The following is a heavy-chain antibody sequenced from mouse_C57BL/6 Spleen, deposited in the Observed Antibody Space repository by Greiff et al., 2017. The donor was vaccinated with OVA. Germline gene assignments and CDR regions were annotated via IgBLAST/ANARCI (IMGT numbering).Heavy chain of an antibody. CDR3: ARFATGYYLDY. CDR1: GYTFTSYW. Sequence: QVLLQQPGAELVMPGASVKLSCKASGYTFTSYWMHWVKQRPGQGLEWIGEIDPSDSYTNYNQKFKGKATLTVDKSSSTAYMQLSSLTSEDSAVYYCARFATGYYLDYWGQGTTLTVSS. V-gene: IGHV1-69*01. J-gene: IGHJ2*01. D-gene: IGHD2-2*01. CDR2: IDPSDSYT.